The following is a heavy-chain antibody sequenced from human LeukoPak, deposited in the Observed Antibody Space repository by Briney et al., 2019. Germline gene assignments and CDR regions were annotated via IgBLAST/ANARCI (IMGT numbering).Heavy chain of an antibody. CDR1: GGTFSSYT. J-gene: IGHJ4*02. CDR2: IIPIFGIA. CDR3: ARAASQGPPYYFDY. Sequence: SVKVSCKASGGTFSSYTISWVRQAPGQGLEWMGRIIPIFGIANYAQKFQGRVTITADKSTSTAYMELSSLRSEDTAVYYCARAASQGPPYYFDYWGQGTLVTVSS. V-gene: IGHV1-69*02.